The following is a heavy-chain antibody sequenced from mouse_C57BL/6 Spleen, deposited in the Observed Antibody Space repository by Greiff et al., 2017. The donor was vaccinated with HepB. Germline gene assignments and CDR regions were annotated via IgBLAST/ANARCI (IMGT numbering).Heavy chain of an antibody. CDR3: ARQEEENSNYVRPYAMDY. CDR2: FYPGSGSI. V-gene: IGHV1-62-2*01. D-gene: IGHD2-5*01. CDR1: GYTFTEYT. Sequence: VQLQQSGAELVKPGASVKLSCKASGYTFTEYTIHWVKQRSGQGLEWIGWFYPGSGSIKYNEKFKDKATLTADKSSSTVYMELSRLTSEDSAVYFCARQEEENSNYVRPYAMDYWGQGTSVTVSS. J-gene: IGHJ4*01.